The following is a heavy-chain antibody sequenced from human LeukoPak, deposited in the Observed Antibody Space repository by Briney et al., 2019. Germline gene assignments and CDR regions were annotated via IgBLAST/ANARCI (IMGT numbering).Heavy chain of an antibody. CDR2: IYSGGST. CDR1: GFTFSAYG. Sequence: GGSLRLSCAASGFTFSAYGMSWVRQAPGKGLEWVSVIYSGGSTEYADSVKGRFTVSRDNSKNTLYLQMNSLRAEDTAVYYCARSSDGDYYYYFDYWGQGTLVTVSS. CDR3: ARSSDGDYYYYFDY. V-gene: IGHV3-66*01. D-gene: IGHD4-17*01. J-gene: IGHJ4*02.